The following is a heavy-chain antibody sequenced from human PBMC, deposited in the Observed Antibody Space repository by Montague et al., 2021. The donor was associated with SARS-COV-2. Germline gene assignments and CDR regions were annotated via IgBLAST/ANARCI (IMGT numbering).Heavy chain of an antibody. V-gene: IGHV2-70*01. CDR2: IDWDDGK. J-gene: IGHJ4*02. D-gene: IGHD3-9*01. Sequence: PALVKPTQTLTLTCTFSGFSLSTSGMCVSWIRQPPGKALEWLAVIDWDDGKYYSTSLKTRLTISKDTSKNQVVLTMTNMDPVDTATYYCARIRDYDILTGSYSGFDYWGQGTLVTVSS. CDR1: GFSLSTSGMC. CDR3: ARIRDYDILTGSYSGFDY.